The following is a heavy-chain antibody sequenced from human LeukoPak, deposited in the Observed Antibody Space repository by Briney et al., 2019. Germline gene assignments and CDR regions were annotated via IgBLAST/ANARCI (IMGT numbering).Heavy chain of an antibody. CDR1: GFTFSSYA. CDR2: ISSSSSYT. Sequence: GGSLRLSCAASGFTFSSYAMSWVRQAPGKGLEWVSYISSSSSYTNYADSVKGRFTISRDNAKNSLYLQMNSLRAEDTAVYYCASSGSGSYYLGAFDYWGQGTLVTVSS. CDR3: ASSGSGSYYLGAFDY. J-gene: IGHJ4*02. V-gene: IGHV3-21*05. D-gene: IGHD3-10*01.